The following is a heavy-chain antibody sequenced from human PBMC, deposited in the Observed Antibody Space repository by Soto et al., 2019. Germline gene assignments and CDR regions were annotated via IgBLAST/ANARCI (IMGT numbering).Heavy chain of an antibody. CDR1: GFTFSSYG. Sequence: QVQLVESGGGVVQPGKSLRLSCAASGFTFSSYGMHWVRQAPGKGLEWVALISYDGSNKYYADSVKGRFTISRDNSKNTLYLHMNSLRAEDTAVYYCAKDFNDFWSGYYYYYGMDVWGQGTTVTVSS. CDR2: ISYDGSNK. CDR3: AKDFNDFWSGYYYYYGMDV. V-gene: IGHV3-30*18. J-gene: IGHJ6*02. D-gene: IGHD3-3*01.